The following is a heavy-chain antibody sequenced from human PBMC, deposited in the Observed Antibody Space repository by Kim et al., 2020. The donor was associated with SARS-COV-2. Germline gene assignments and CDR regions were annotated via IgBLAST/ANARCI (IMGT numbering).Heavy chain of an antibody. V-gene: IGHV4-31*03. D-gene: IGHD1-26*01. CDR2: IWYSGDT. CDR1: GASINSQSYY. Sequence: SETLSLTCTVSGASINSQSYYWSWLRQHPGKGLEWVGYIWYSGDTYYNPSLQSRVSISLDTSKNQFSLKLNSVTAADTAAYFCASDRVGPTTLSFDYWG. CDR3: ASDRVGPTTLSFDY. J-gene: IGHJ4*01.